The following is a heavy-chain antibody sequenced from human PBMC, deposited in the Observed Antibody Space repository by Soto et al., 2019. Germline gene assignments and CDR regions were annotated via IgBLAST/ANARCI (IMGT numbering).Heavy chain of an antibody. Sequence: QITLKESGPTLVKPTQTLTLTSTFSGFSLCNSGVAVGCIRQHPGKALEWLALIHWDDDKRYSPSLKSRLTSAKDTSKNQVVLTMTNMDPVDTATYYCVHSSFGYYTSWKYWGEGALVIVSS. CDR2: IHWDDDK. CDR3: VHSSFGYYTSWKY. CDR1: GFSLCNSGVA. V-gene: IGHV2-5*02. D-gene: IGHD3-3*01. J-gene: IGHJ4*02.